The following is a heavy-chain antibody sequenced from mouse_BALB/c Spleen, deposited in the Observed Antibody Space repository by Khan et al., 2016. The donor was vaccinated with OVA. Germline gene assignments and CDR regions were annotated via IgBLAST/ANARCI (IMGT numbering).Heavy chain of an antibody. CDR3: VRQWVATKYFDA. Sequence: EVKLVESGGGLVKPGGSLKLSCAASGFTFSSYAMSWVRQTPEKRLEWVATISSGGSCLYYPDSVMGRFTISRDNAKNTLYLQMRSMRSDDKAMYYCVRQWVATKYFDAWGAGTTVTVSS. CDR2: ISSGGSCL. V-gene: IGHV5-9-3*01. CDR1: GFTFSSYA. D-gene: IGHD1-1*02. J-gene: IGHJ1*01.